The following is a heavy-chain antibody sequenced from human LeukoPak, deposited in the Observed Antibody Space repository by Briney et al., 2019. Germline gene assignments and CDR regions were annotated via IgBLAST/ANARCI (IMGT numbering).Heavy chain of an antibody. J-gene: IGHJ4*02. CDR2: INPSGGST. CDR1: GYTFIRYY. V-gene: IGHV1-46*01. CDR3: ARGGYGDRIDY. D-gene: IGHD4-17*01. Sequence: ASVKVSCKPSGYTFIRYYMHWVRHAPGQGLEWMGIINPSGGSTSYAQKFQGRVTMTRDTSTSTVYMELSRLRSEDTAVYYCARGGYGDRIDYWGQGTLVSVSS.